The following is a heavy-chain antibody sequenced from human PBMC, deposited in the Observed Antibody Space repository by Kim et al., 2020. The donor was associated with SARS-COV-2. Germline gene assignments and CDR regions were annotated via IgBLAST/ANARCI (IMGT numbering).Heavy chain of an antibody. V-gene: IGHV3-23*01. CDR2: ISGSGGST. D-gene: IGHD3-3*01. J-gene: IGHJ4*02. CDR1: GFTFSSYA. Sequence: GGSLRLSCAASGFTFSSYAMSWVRQAPGKGLEWVSAISGSGGSTYYADSVKGRFTISRDNSKNTLYLQMNSLRAEDTAVYYCARGGAYDFWSGYYRDYFDYWGQGTLVTVSS. CDR3: ARGGAYDFWSGYYRDYFDY.